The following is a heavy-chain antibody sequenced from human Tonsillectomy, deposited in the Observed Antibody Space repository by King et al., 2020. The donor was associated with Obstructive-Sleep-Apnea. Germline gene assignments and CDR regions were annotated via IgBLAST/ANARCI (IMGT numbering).Heavy chain of an antibody. CDR1: GGSFSVYS. Sequence: VQLQQWGAGLLKPSETLSLTCAVYGGSFSVYSLSWIRQPPGKGLEWIGEINHSGSATYNPSLKNRVTISVDTTKNQFSLKLSSVTAAGTAVYYCASGEVYYGDYDYWGQGTLVTVSS. V-gene: IGHV4-34*01. D-gene: IGHD4-17*01. J-gene: IGHJ4*02. CDR2: INHSGSA. CDR3: ASGEVYYGDYDY.